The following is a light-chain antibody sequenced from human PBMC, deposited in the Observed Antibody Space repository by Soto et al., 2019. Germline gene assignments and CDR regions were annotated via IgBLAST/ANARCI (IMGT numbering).Light chain of an antibody. Sequence: QSALTQHASVSGSPGQSITISCTGTSSDFGHYNYVSWYQQYPGKAPKLMIYEVNNRPSGVSNRVSGSKSGNMASLTISGLQPDDEADYYCSSYTRQSTYVFGTGTKVTVL. V-gene: IGLV2-14*01. CDR1: SSDFGHYNY. J-gene: IGLJ1*01. CDR2: EVN. CDR3: SSYTRQSTYV.